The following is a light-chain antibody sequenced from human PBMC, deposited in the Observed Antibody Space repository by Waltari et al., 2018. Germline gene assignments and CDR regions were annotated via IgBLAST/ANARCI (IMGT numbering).Light chain of an antibody. Sequence: EIVLTQSPGTLSLSPGERVTLSCRASQSVSRALAWYQQKPGQAPRLLIYGASSRATDIPDRFSGGGSGTDFSLTISRLEPEDFAVYYCQHYVRLPVTFGQGTKVEIK. CDR2: GAS. CDR1: QSVSRA. CDR3: QHYVRLPVT. J-gene: IGKJ1*01. V-gene: IGKV3-20*01.